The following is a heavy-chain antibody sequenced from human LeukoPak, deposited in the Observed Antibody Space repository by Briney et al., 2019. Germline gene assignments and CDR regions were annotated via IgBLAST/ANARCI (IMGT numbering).Heavy chain of an antibody. J-gene: IGHJ5*02. CDR1: GGSISSNNW. V-gene: IGHV4-4*02. CDR3: ARGRSGWYKYFPYNWFDP. Sequence: TSETLSLTCAVSGGSISSNNWWGWVRQPPGKGLEWIGEINHSGSTNYNPSLKSRVTISVDTSKNQFPLKLSSVTAADTAVYYCARGRSGWYKYFPYNWFDPWGQGTLVTVSS. CDR2: INHSGST. D-gene: IGHD6-19*01.